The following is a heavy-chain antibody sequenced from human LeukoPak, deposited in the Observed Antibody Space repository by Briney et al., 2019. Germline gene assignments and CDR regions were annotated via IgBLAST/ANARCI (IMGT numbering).Heavy chain of an antibody. J-gene: IGHJ4*02. D-gene: IGHD4-17*01. CDR3: ARGSDYGDLNLDY. CDR2: IYYSGST. CDR1: GGSISSGSYY. Sequence: PSETLSLTCTVSGGSISSGSYYWNWVRQPPGKGLEWIGYIYYSGSTNYNPSLKSRVTISVDTSKNQFSLKLSSVTAADTAVYYCARGSDYGDLNLDYWGQGTLVTVSS. V-gene: IGHV4-61*01.